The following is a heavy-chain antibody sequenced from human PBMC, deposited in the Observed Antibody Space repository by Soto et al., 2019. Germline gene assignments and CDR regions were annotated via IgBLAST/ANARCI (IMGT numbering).Heavy chain of an antibody. D-gene: IGHD4-17*01. J-gene: IGHJ4*02. V-gene: IGHV1-18*04. CDR1: GYTFTSYG. CDR2: ISAYNGNT. CDR3: ARATYDYGDYWLDY. Sequence: ASVKVSRKASGYTFTSYGISWVRQAPGQGLEWMGWISAYNGNTNYAQKLQGRVTMTTDTSTSTAYMELRSLRSDDTAVYYCARATYDYGDYWLDYWGQGTLVTVSS.